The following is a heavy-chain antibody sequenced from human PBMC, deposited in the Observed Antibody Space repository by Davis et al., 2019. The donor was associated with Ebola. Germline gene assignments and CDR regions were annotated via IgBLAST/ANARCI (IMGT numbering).Heavy chain of an antibody. D-gene: IGHD3-16*01. V-gene: IGHV1-3*01. CDR3: AREATFSLDY. CDR1: GYTFTSYA. J-gene: IGHJ4*02. CDR2: INAGKGNT. Sequence: ASVKVSCKASGYTFTSYAMHWVRQAPGQRLEWMGWINAGKGNTKYSQKFQGRVTITRDTSASTAYMELSSLRSEDTAVYYCAREATFSLDYWGQGTLVTVSS.